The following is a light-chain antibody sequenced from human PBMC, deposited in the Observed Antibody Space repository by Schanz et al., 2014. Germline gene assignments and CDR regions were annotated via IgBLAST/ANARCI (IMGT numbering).Light chain of an antibody. V-gene: IGLV1-44*01. Sequence: QSVLTQPPSASGTPGQRVTISCSGSNSNIGSNTVNWYQHLPGTAPKLLIYSNNVGPSGVPDRFSGSKSGTSASLAISGLQSEDEADYYCAAWDDSLNGELFGGGTKVTVL. CDR1: NSNIGSNT. CDR2: SNN. J-gene: IGLJ2*01. CDR3: AAWDDSLNGEL.